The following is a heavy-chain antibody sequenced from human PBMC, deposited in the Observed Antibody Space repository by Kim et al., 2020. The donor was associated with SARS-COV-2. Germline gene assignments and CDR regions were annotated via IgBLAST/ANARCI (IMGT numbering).Heavy chain of an antibody. D-gene: IGHD3-10*01. J-gene: IGHJ4*02. V-gene: IGHV4-59*08. CDR3: AGTGSGSYDY. Sequence: SETLSLTCTVSGGSISSYYWSWIRQPPGKGLEWIGYIYYSGSTNYNPSLKSRVPISVDTSKNQFSLKLSSVTAADTAVYYCAGTGSGSYDYWGQGTLVTVSS. CDR1: GGSISSYY. CDR2: IYYSGST.